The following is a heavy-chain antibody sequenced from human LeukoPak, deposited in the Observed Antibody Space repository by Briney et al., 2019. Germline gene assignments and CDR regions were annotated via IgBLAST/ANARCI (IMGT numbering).Heavy chain of an antibody. V-gene: IGHV3-20*04. CDR2: INWNGGST. CDR1: GFTFDDYG. CDR3: ASVAENVIAARPDSYYYYYYMDV. D-gene: IGHD6-6*01. Sequence: GGSLRLSCAASGFTFDDYGMSWVRQAPGKGLEWVSGINWNGGSTGYADSVKGRFTISRDNAKNSLYLQMNSLRAEDTALYYCASVAENVIAARPDSYYYYYYMDVWGKGTTVTVSS. J-gene: IGHJ6*03.